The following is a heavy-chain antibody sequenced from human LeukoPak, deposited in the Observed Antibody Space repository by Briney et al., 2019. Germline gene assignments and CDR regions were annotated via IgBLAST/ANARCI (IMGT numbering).Heavy chain of an antibody. D-gene: IGHD3-22*01. V-gene: IGHV3-23*01. J-gene: IGHJ6*03. Sequence: PGGSLRLSCTASGFTFSNYAMSWVRQAPGKGLEWVSTISGSGDNTYYADSVKGRFTVSRDNAKNSLYLQMNSLRAEDTAVYYCARRVVITTSDSHYYYYYYMDVWGKGTTVTVSS. CDR2: ISGSGDNT. CDR1: GFTFSNYA. CDR3: ARRVVITTSDSHYYYYYYMDV.